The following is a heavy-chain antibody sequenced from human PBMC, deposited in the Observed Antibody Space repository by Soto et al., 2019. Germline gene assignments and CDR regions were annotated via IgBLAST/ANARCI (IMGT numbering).Heavy chain of an antibody. V-gene: IGHV5-51*01. CDR3: ARHGIAARQLYYFGTDV. Sequence: GESLKISCKGSEDSFTSYWIGWVRQMPGKGLEWMGIIYPGDSDTRYSPSFQGQVTISADKSISTAYLQWSSLKASDTAMYYCARHGIAARQLYYFGTDVWGQGTTVTVSS. D-gene: IGHD6-6*01. J-gene: IGHJ6*02. CDR1: EDSFTSYW. CDR2: IYPGDSDT.